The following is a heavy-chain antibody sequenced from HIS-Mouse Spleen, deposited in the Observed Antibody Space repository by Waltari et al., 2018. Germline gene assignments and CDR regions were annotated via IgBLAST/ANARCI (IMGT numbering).Heavy chain of an antibody. Sequence: EVQLLESGGGLVQPGGSLRLSCAASGFTFSSYAMSWVRQAPGEGLEWVSAISGSGGSTYYADSVKGRFTISRDNSKNTLYLQMNSLRAEDTAVYYCAKALQNYWYFDLWGRGTLVTVSS. CDR3: AKALQNYWYFDL. CDR1: GFTFSSYA. J-gene: IGHJ2*01. V-gene: IGHV3-23*01. CDR2: ISGSGGST.